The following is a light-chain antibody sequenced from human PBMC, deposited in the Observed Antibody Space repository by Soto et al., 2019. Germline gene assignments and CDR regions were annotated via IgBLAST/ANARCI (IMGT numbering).Light chain of an antibody. CDR1: QSISSY. J-gene: IGKJ4*01. Sequence: DIQMTQSPSSLSSSVGDRVTITCRASQSISSYLHWYQQKPGKAPKLLIYAASSLQSGVPARFSGSGSGTDFTLTISSLQPEDFATYYCQRSFSTPLTFGGGTKVEIK. CDR2: AAS. CDR3: QRSFSTPLT. V-gene: IGKV1-39*01.